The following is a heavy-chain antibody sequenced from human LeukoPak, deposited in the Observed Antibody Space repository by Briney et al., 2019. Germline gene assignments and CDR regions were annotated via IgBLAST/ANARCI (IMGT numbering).Heavy chain of an antibody. D-gene: IGHD6-13*01. V-gene: IGHV1-69*02. CDR1: GGTFSSYT. J-gene: IGHJ4*02. CDR3: ARGGPKQQLGSYYFDY. Sequence: SVKVSCKASGGTFSSYTISWVRQAPGQGLEWMGRIIPILGIANYAQKFQGRATITADKSTSTAYMELSSLRSEDTAVYYCARGGPKQQLGSYYFDYWGQGTLVTVSS. CDR2: IIPILGIA.